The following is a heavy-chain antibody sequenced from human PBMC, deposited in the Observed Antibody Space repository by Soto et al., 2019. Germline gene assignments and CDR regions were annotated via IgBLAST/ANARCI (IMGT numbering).Heavy chain of an antibody. D-gene: IGHD1-20*01. CDR1: GGSISSSSYY. CDR3: ARHAYNWNPEYYFDY. V-gene: IGHV4-39*01. Sequence: PSETLSLTCTVSGGSISSSSYYWGWIRQPPGKGLEWIGSIYYSGSTYYNPSLKSRVTISVDTSKNQFSLKLSSVTAADTAVYYCARHAYNWNPEYYFDYWGQGTLVTVSS. CDR2: IYYSGST. J-gene: IGHJ4*02.